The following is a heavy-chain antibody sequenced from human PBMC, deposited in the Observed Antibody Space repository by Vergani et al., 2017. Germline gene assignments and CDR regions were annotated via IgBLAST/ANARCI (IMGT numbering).Heavy chain of an antibody. Sequence: QVQLVQSGAEVKKPGSSVKVSCKASGGTFSSYTISWVRQAPGQGLEWMGRIIPILGIANYAQKLQGRVTMTTDTSTSTAYMELRSLRSDDTAVYYCARVVGATTQPTDYWGQGTLVTVSS. J-gene: IGHJ4*02. V-gene: IGHV1-69*02. CDR2: IIPILGIA. D-gene: IGHD1-26*01. CDR1: GGTFSSYT. CDR3: ARVVGATTQPTDY.